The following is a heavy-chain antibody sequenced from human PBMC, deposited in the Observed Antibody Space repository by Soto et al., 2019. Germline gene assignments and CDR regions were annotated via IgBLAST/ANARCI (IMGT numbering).Heavy chain of an antibody. J-gene: IGHJ6*03. CDR3: TKASGDAAYYFYMDV. Sequence: EVQLVESGGGLVQPGRSLRLSCEASGLTFDDYAMHWVRQAPGKGLEWVSGISWNADVIGYADSVKGRFTVSRDNAKNSLYLQMKSLRPEDAARYYCTKASGDAAYYFYMDVWGKGTTVSVSS. CDR2: ISWNADVI. V-gene: IGHV3-9*01. CDR1: GLTFDDYA. D-gene: IGHD2-21*02.